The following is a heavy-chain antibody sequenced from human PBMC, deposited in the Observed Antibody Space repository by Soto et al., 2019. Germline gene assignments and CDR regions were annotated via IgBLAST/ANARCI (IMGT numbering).Heavy chain of an antibody. V-gene: IGHV1-69*02. D-gene: IGHD3-10*01. Sequence: QVQLVQSGAEVRKPGSSVKVSCKASGDTFSFYTINWVRQAPGLGLEWMGRVNPIVSMSNYAQKFQGRVTITADKSTKKAYMQLSSLRSEDTAIYYCAASYGSGYRAFDYWGQGALVTVSS. J-gene: IGHJ4*02. CDR1: GDTFSFYT. CDR3: AASYGSGYRAFDY. CDR2: VNPIVSMS.